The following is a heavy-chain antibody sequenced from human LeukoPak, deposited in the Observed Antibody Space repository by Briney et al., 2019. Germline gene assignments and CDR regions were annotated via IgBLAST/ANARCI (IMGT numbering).Heavy chain of an antibody. CDR3: ARDRSSSDY. CDR2: ISAYNGNT. D-gene: IGHD6-6*01. Sequence: ASVKVSCKASGYTFTSYGISWARQAPGQGLEWMGWISAYNGNTNYAQKFQGRVAMTTYTSTSTAYMELRSLRADDTAMYYCARDRSSSDYWGQGTLVTVSS. CDR1: GYTFTSYG. J-gene: IGHJ4*02. V-gene: IGHV1-18*01.